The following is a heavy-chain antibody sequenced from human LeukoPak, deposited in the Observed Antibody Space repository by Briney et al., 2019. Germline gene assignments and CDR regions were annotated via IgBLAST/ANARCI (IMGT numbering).Heavy chain of an antibody. V-gene: IGHV4-38-2*02. CDR2: IYHSGST. CDR1: GGSISSGYY. CDR3: ARERSGSEIFARSFDI. J-gene: IGHJ3*02. D-gene: IGHD3-3*01. Sequence: SETLSLTCTVSGGSISSGYYWAWIRQPPGKGLEWIGSIYHSGSTYYNPSLKSRVTISVDTSKNQFSLKLSSVTAADTAVYYCARERSGSEIFARSFDIWGQGTMVTVSS.